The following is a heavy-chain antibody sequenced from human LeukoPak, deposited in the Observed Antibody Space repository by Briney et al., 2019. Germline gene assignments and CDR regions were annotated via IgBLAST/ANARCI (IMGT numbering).Heavy chain of an antibody. V-gene: IGHV5-51*01. CDR1: GYSFTTNW. J-gene: IGHJ4*02. CDR2: IYPGDSDT. CDR3: ARGHGGAALTTVFD. Sequence: GESLKISCKGSGYSFTTNWIGWVRQMPGKGLEWMGIIYPGDSDTKYSPSFQGQVTMSADKSISTAYLQWNSLKASDTAMYYCARGHGGAALTTVFDWGQGTLVTVSS. D-gene: IGHD1-26*01.